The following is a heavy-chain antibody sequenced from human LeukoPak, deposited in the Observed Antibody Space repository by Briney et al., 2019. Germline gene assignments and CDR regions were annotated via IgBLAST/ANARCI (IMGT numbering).Heavy chain of an antibody. CDR1: GYTFTGYY. CDR3: ARDRLESSSSWYDRDY. CDR2: INPNSGGT. D-gene: IGHD6-13*01. J-gene: IGHJ4*02. Sequence: ASVKVSCKASGYTFTGYYMHWVRQAPGQGLEWMGRINPNSGGTNYAQKFQGRVTMTRDTSISTAYMELSRLRSDDTAVYYCARDRLESSSSWYDRDYWGRGTLVTVSS. V-gene: IGHV1-2*06.